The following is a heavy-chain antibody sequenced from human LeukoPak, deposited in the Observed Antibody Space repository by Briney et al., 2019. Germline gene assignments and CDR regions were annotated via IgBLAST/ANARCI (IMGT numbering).Heavy chain of an antibody. CDR2: INHSGST. J-gene: IGHJ5*02. CDR3: ARGRLLMWFDP. V-gene: IGHV4-34*01. CDR1: GXSFSGYS. D-gene: IGHD3-16*01. Sequence: KPSETLSLTCAVYGXSFSGYSWSWIRQPPGKRLEWIGEINHSGSTNYNPSLKSRVTISVDTSKKQFSLKLSSVTAADTAVYYCARGRLLMWFDPWGQGTLVTVSS.